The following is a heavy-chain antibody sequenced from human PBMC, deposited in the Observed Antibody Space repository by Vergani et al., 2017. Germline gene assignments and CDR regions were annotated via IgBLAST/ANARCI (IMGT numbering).Heavy chain of an antibody. CDR3: ARGEGIYSGYDSDYYYYYMDV. CDR1: GGTFSSYA. V-gene: IGHV1-69*01. CDR2: IIPIFGTA. D-gene: IGHD5-12*01. Sequence: QVQLVQSGAEVKKPGSSVKVSCKASGGTFSSYAISWVRQAPGQGLEWMGGIIPIFGTANYAQKFQGRVTITADESTSTAYMELSSLRSEDTAVYYCARGEGIYSGYDSDYYYYYMDVWGKGTTVIVSS. J-gene: IGHJ6*03.